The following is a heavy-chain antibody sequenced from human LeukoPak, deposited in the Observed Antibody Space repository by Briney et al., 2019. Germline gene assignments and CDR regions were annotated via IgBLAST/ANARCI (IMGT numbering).Heavy chain of an antibody. CDR2: ISAGGGST. CDR1: GFTFSSYA. Sequence: GGSLRLSCAASGFTFSSYAMSWVRQAPGKGLEWVSAISAGGGSTYYADSVKGRFTISRDNSKNTLYLQMNSLRAEDTALYYCARTAMGDYLSFPNDYWGQGTPVPVSS. V-gene: IGHV3-23*01. J-gene: IGHJ4*02. CDR3: ARTAMGDYLSFPNDY. D-gene: IGHD4-17*01.